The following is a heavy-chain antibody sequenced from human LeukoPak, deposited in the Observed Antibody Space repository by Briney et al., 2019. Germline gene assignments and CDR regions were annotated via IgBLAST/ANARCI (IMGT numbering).Heavy chain of an antibody. Sequence: ASVKVSCKASGYTFTGYYMHWVRQAPGQGLEWMGWINPNSGGTNYAQKFQGRVTMTGDTSISTAYMELSRLRSDDTAVYYCARHYGSGSYQGAFDIWGQGTMVTVSS. V-gene: IGHV1-2*02. CDR1: GYTFTGYY. CDR2: INPNSGGT. J-gene: IGHJ3*02. CDR3: ARHYGSGSYQGAFDI. D-gene: IGHD3-10*01.